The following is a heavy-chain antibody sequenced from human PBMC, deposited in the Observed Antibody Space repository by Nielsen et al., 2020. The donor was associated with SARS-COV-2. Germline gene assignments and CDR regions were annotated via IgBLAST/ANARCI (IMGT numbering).Heavy chain of an antibody. CDR1: AFSFTSYA. D-gene: IGHD6-6*01. CDR3: ARERIAARN. J-gene: IGHJ4*02. CDR2: ISGSGAST. Sequence: GRSLSLSCAPAAFSFTSYAISWVRQAPGKGLEWVSAISGSGASTYYADSVKGRFTISRDNSKNPLYLQMNSLRAEDTAVYYCARERIAARNWGQGTLVTVSS. V-gene: IGHV3-23*01.